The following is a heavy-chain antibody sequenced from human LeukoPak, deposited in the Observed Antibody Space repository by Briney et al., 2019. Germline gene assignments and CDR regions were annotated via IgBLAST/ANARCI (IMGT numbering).Heavy chain of an antibody. V-gene: IGHV4-39*01. CDR2: LYYSGST. Sequence: SETLSLTCTVSGGSISSSSYYWGWIRQPPGKGLEWIGSLYYSGSTYYNPSLRSRATISVDTSKNQFSLKLSSVTAADTAVYYCASDPNSKQQLVQYAFDIWGQGTMVTVSS. J-gene: IGHJ3*02. CDR3: ASDPNSKQQLVQYAFDI. CDR1: GGSISSSSYY. D-gene: IGHD6-13*01.